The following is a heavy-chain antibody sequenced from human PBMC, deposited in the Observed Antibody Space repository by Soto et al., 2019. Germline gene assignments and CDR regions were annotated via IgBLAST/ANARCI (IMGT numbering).Heavy chain of an antibody. V-gene: IGHV3-23*01. CDR2: ISGSGSRT. CDR1: GFTFSSYG. J-gene: IGHJ3*02. Sequence: PGGYLRLSCAASGFTFSSYGMSWVRQAPGKGLEWVSTISGSGSRTDHADSAKGRFTISRDNSKNTLYLQMSSLRAEDTAIYYCAKTYGQCSGGTCYGVEAFDIWGQGTKVTVSS. D-gene: IGHD2-15*01. CDR3: AKTYGQCSGGTCYGVEAFDI.